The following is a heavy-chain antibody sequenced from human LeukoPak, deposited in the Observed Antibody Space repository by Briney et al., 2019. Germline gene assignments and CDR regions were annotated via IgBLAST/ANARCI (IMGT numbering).Heavy chain of an antibody. Sequence: GGSLRLSCAASGFTFSSYAMNWVRQAPGRGLEWVSGFSGSGGTTYYADSVEGRFTISRDNSKNTRYLQMNSLRAEDTAVYYCANGNRCTSPNCLGYYYFYMDVWGKGTTVTVSS. J-gene: IGHJ6*03. CDR2: FSGSGGTT. D-gene: IGHD2-8*01. CDR3: ANGNRCTSPNCLGYYYFYMDV. V-gene: IGHV3-23*01. CDR1: GFTFSSYA.